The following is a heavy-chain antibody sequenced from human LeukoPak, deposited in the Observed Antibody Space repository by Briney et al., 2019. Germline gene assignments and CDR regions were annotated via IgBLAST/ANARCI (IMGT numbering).Heavy chain of an antibody. J-gene: IGHJ4*02. Sequence: SETLSLTCTVSGGSISSSDYYWGWIRQPPGKGLEWIGNIYYTGSSSYNSSLKSRVTISVDTSKNQFSLQLSSVTAADTAVYYCARVGYYGSGPADSSSFPVRRYYFDYWGQGTLVTVSS. CDR3: ARVGYYGSGPADSSSFPVRRYYFDY. D-gene: IGHD3-10*01. V-gene: IGHV4-39*07. CDR2: IYYTGSS. CDR1: GGSISSSDYY.